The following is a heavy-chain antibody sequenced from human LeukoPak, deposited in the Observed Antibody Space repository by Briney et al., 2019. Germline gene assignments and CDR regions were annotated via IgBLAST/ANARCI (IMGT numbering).Heavy chain of an antibody. V-gene: IGHV1-69*13. CDR3: ARVDYYDSSGYYPLGMDV. CDR1: GGTFSSYA. CDR2: IIPIFGTA. D-gene: IGHD3-22*01. Sequence: GASVKVSCKASGGTFSSYAIGWVRQAPGQGLEWMGGIIPIFGTANYAQKFQGRVTITADESTSTAYMELSSLRSEDTAVYYCARVDYYDSSGYYPLGMDVWGQGTTVTVSS. J-gene: IGHJ6*02.